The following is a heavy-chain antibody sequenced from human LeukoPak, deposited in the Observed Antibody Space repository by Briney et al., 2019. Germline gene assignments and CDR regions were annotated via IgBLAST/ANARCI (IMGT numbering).Heavy chain of an antibody. V-gene: IGHV1-8*01. CDR2: MNPNSGNT. D-gene: IGHD6-19*01. CDR1: GYTSTSYD. Sequence: ASVKVSCKASGYTSTSYDINWVRQATGQGLEWMGWMNPNSGNTGYAQKFQGRVTMTRNTSISTAYMELSSLRSEDTAVYYCARGLWLDESYYYYGMDVWGQGTTVTVSS. CDR3: ARGLWLDESYYYYGMDV. J-gene: IGHJ6*02.